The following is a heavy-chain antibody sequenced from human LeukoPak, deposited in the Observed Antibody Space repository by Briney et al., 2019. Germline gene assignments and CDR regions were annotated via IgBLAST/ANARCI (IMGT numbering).Heavy chain of an antibody. CDR3: ARMKGEWVYLDYYYYYMDV. CDR1: GGSISSGSYY. V-gene: IGHV4-61*02. J-gene: IGHJ6*03. Sequence: TSETLSLTCTVSGGSISSGSYYWSWIRQPAGKGLEWVGRIYTSGSTNYKPSLKSRVTISVDTSKNQFSLKLSSVTVADTAVYYCARMKGEWVYLDYYYYYMDVWGKGTTVTISS. D-gene: IGHD3-3*01. CDR2: IYTSGST.